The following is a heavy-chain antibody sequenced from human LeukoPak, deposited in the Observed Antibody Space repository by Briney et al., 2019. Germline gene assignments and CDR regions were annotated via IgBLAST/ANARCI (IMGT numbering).Heavy chain of an antibody. CDR2: INHSGST. CDR3: ARNIWFGESADAFDI. CDR1: GGSFSGYY. Sequence: SETLSLTCAVYGGSFSGYYWNWIRRPPGKGLEWIGEINHSGSTNYNPSLKSGLTISVDTSKNQFSLKLSSVTAADTAVYYCARNIWFGESADAFDIWGQGTMVTVSS. D-gene: IGHD3-10*01. J-gene: IGHJ3*02. V-gene: IGHV4-34*01.